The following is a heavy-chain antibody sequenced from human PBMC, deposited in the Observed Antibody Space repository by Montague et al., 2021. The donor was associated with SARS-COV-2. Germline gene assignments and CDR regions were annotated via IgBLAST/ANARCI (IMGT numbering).Heavy chain of an antibody. J-gene: IGHJ4*02. CDR3: ARGGEWSSSSLPDY. Sequence: SLRLSCAASGFTFGGYDMNWVRQAPGKGLEWVSAIGIGGDTYYLGSVKGRFIISRENAKNSLYLQMNSLRVGDTAVYYCARGGEWSSSSLPDYWGRGTLVTVSS. V-gene: IGHV3-13*04. D-gene: IGHD6-6*01. CDR2: IGIGGDT. CDR1: GFTFGGYD.